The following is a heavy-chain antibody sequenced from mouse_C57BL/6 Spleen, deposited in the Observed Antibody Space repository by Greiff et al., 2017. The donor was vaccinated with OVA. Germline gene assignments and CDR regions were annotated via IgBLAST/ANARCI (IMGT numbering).Heavy chain of an antibody. J-gene: IGHJ2*01. D-gene: IGHD2-3*01. V-gene: IGHV5-6*01. Sequence: EVMLVESGGDLVKPGGSLKLSCAASGFTFSSYGMSWVRQTPDKRLEWVATISSGGSYTYYPDSVKGRFTISRDNAKNTLYLQMSSLKSEDTAMYYGARPDGYRTGGFDYWGQGTTLTVSS. CDR3: ARPDGYRTGGFDY. CDR1: GFTFSSYG. CDR2: ISSGGSYT.